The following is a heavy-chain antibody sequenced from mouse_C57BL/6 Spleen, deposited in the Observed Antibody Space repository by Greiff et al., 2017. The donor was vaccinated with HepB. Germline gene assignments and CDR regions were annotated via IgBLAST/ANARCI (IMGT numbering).Heavy chain of an antibody. Sequence: QVQLQQPGTELVKPGASVKLSCKASGYTFTSYWMHWVKQRPGQGLEWIGNINPSNGGTNYNEKFKSKATLTVDKSSSTAYMQLSSLTSEDSAVYYCARMDYYGSSYVPWFAYWGQGTLVTVSA. J-gene: IGHJ3*01. CDR1: GYTFTSYW. CDR2: INPSNGGT. CDR3: ARMDYYGSSYVPWFAY. D-gene: IGHD1-1*01. V-gene: IGHV1-53*01.